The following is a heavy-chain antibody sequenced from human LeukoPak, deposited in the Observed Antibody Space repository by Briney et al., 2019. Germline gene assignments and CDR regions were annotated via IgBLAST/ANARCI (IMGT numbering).Heavy chain of an antibody. CDR2: IIPIFGTA. D-gene: IGHD3-22*01. V-gene: IGHV1-69*06. J-gene: IGHJ1*01. CDR3: ARSANYYDSSGPAEYFQH. Sequence: ASVKVSCKASGGTFSSYAISWVRQASGQGLEWMGGIIPIFGTANYAQKFQGRVTITADKSTSTAYMELSSLRSEDTAVYYCARSANYYDSSGPAEYFQHWGQGTLVTVSS. CDR1: GGTFSSYA.